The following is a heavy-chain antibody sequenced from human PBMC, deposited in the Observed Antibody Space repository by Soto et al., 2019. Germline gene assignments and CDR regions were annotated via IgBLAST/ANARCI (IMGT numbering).Heavy chain of an antibody. J-gene: IGHJ5*02. CDR1: GVTFSNFA. V-gene: IGHV3-23*01. CDR3: AKGSWVHHGSEGGNWLDP. CDR2: ISHSGTST. Sequence: PGGSLRLSCAASGVTFSNFAMNWVRQAPGKGLEWVSGISHSGTSTYYADSLKGRFTISRDNSKNTLYLQMNSLRAEDTAVYYCAKGSWVHHGSEGGNWLDPWGQGTLVTVSS. D-gene: IGHD3-10*01.